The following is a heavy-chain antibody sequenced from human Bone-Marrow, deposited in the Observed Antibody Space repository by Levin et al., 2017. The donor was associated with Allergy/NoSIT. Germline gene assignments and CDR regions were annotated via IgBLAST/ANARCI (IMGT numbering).Heavy chain of an antibody. CDR1: GGSFSGYY. CDR2: INHSGST. D-gene: IGHD5-12*01. Sequence: SETLSLTCAVYGGSFSGYYWSWIRQPPGKGLEWIGEINHSGSTNYNPSLKSRVTISVDTSKNQFSLKLSSVTAADTAVYYCARCPRWLRLNSLHEIGGGDYWGQGTLVTVSS. V-gene: IGHV4-34*01. J-gene: IGHJ4*02. CDR3: ARCPRWLRLNSLHEIGGGDY.